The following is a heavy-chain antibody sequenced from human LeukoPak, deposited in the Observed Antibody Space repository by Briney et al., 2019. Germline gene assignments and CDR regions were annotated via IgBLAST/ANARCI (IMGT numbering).Heavy chain of an antibody. CDR2: IYSGGAT. V-gene: IGHV3-53*01. CDR3: ARGRFSGPDDY. J-gene: IGHJ4*02. Sequence: SGGSLRLSCAVSEFSVSSNYMNWVRQAPGKGLEWVSVIYSGGATYYAGSVRGRFTISRDNSKNMVSLQMTSLGAEATAVYYCARGRFSGPDDYWGQGTLVTVSS. CDR1: EFSVSSNY. D-gene: IGHD6-19*01.